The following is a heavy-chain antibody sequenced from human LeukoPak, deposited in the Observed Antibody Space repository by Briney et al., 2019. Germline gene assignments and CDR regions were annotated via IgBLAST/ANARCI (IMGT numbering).Heavy chain of an antibody. V-gene: IGHV3-23*01. CDR3: ARRFCDSTTCGHLDY. D-gene: IGHD2-2*01. CDR2: LSASGGRT. CDR1: GFTFSSYA. J-gene: IGHJ4*02. Sequence: PGGSLRLSCAASGFTFSSYAMNWVRQARGKGLEWVSGLSASGGRTHYADSVKGRFTISRDNAKKSLYLQMNSLRAEDTAFYYCARRFCDSTTCGHLDYWGQGTLVTVSS.